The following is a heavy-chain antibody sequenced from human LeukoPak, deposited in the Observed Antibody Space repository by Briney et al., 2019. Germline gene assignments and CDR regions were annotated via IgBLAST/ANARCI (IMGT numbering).Heavy chain of an antibody. CDR2: IDPSDSYT. CDR1: GYSFTSYW. J-gene: IGHJ4*02. CDR3: AGWRGGGYWNFDY. V-gene: IGHV5-10-1*04. D-gene: IGHD3-10*01. Sequence: GESLKISCKGSGYSFTSYWISWVRQMPGKGLEWMGRIDPSDSYTNYSPSFQGQVTISADKSISTAYLQWSSLKASDTAMYYCAGWRGGGYWNFDYWGQGTLVTVSS.